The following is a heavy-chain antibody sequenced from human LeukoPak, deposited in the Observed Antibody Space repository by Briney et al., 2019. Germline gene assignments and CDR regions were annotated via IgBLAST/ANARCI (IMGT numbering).Heavy chain of an antibody. CDR2: VYYSGTT. CDR1: GGSISRYY. Sequence: SGTLSLPRTVSGGSISRYYRSWVRQPPGKGLEWIGYVYYSGTTNYNPSLKSRVTMSVDTYKSQFSLKLSSVTAADTAVYYCAKYAGHHPGYFDYWGQGTLVTVSS. J-gene: IGHJ4*02. V-gene: IGHV4-59*01. D-gene: IGHD2-8*01. CDR3: AKYAGHHPGYFDY.